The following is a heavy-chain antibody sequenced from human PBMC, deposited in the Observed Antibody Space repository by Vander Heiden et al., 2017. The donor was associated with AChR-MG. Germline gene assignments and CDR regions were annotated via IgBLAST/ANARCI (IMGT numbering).Heavy chain of an antibody. Sequence: QVQLQQWGAGLLKPSETLSLTCAVYGGSFSGYYWSWIRQPPGKGLEWIGEINHSGSTNYNPSLKSRVTISVDTSKNQFSLKLSSVTAADTAVNYCARGGRYYYGPWGQGTLVTVSS. CDR2: INHSGST. D-gene: IGHD3-10*01. V-gene: IGHV4-34*01. J-gene: IGHJ5*02. CDR3: ARGGRYYYGP. CDR1: GGSFSGYY.